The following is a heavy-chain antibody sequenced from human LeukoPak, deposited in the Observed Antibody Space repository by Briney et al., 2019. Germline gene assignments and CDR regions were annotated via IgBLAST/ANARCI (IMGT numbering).Heavy chain of an antibody. D-gene: IGHD4-17*01. CDR2: INWNSDNI. Sequence: PGGSLRLSCAASGFTFDDYAMHWVRQAPGKGLEWVSGINWNSDNIGYADSVKGRFTISRDNAKNSLYLQMNGLRAEDTALYYCAKDWAATVRGTDYWGQGTLVTVSS. V-gene: IGHV3-9*01. J-gene: IGHJ4*02. CDR3: AKDWAATVRGTDY. CDR1: GFTFDDYA.